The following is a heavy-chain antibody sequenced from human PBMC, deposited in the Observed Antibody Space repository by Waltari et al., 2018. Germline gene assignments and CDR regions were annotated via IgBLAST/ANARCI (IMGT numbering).Heavy chain of an antibody. CDR2: IIPIFGTA. V-gene: IGHV1-69*01. J-gene: IGHJ6*02. D-gene: IGHD2-2*01. Sequence: QVQLVQSGAEVKKPGSSVKVSCKASGGTFSSYAISWVRQAPGQGLEWMGGIIPIFGTANYAPKVQGRVTITADESTSTAYMELSSLRSEDTAVYYCARGNIVVVPAAISYYYGMDVWGQGTTVTVSS. CDR3: ARGNIVVVPAAISYYYGMDV. CDR1: GGTFSSYA.